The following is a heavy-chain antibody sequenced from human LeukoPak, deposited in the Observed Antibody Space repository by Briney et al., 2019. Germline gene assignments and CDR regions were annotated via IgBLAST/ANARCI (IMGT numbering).Heavy chain of an antibody. CDR1: GYTFTGYY. CDR2: INPNSGGT. V-gene: IGHV1-2*02. D-gene: IGHD2-15*01. Sequence: ASVKVSCKASGYTFTGYYMHWVRQAPGQGLEWMGWINPNSGGTNYAQKFQGRVTMTRDTSISTAYMELSRLRSDDTAVYYCARDLRGYCSGGSCYLADPWGQGTLVTVSS. CDR3: ARDLRGYCSGGSCYLADP. J-gene: IGHJ5*02.